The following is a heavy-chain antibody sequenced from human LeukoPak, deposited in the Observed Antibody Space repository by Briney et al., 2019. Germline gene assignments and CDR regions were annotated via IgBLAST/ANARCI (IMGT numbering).Heavy chain of an antibody. CDR2: ISSSGTTI. J-gene: IGHJ4*02. CDR1: GFTFSSYE. CDR3: ARVPFSSGSYLDY. V-gene: IGHV3-48*03. D-gene: IGHD6-19*01. Sequence: GGSLRLSCAASGFTFSSYEMNWVRQAPGKGLEWVSHISSSGTTIYYADSVKGRFTISRDNANNSLYLQMNSLRDEDTAVYYCARVPFSSGSYLDYWGQGTLVTVSS.